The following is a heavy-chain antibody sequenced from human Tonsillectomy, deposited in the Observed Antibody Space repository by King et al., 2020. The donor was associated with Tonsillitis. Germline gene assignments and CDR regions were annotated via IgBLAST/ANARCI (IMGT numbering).Heavy chain of an antibody. Sequence: VQLVESGGGLVKPGGSLRLSCAASGFTFSDYYMSWIRQAPGQGLEWVSYISISGSTMYYVDSVKGSFTISRDTAKNSLYLQMTSLRAEDTAVYYCATVGSWSGAGEWGPDYWGQGTLVTVSS. CDR1: GFTFSDYY. CDR2: ISISGSTM. CDR3: ATVGSWSGAGEWGPDY. J-gene: IGHJ4*02. D-gene: IGHD3-3*01. V-gene: IGHV3-11*01.